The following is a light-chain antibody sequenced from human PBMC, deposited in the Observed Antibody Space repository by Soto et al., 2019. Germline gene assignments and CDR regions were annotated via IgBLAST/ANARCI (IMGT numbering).Light chain of an antibody. V-gene: IGLV2-8*01. J-gene: IGLJ1*01. CDR2: DVS. CDR3: FSYSDTYTYL. Sequence: QSALTQPPSASGSPGQSVTISCIGTSSDIGGYHHVSWYQQYPGKAPRVMIYDVSERPSGVPDRFSGSKSGNTASLTDSGLQAEDEADYYCFSYSDTYTYLFGTGTKLTVL. CDR1: SSDIGGYHH.